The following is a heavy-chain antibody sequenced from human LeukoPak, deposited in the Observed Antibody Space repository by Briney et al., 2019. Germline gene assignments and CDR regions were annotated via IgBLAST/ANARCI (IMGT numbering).Heavy chain of an antibody. CDR3: ARHKRSLSYGFLRPQNWFDP. V-gene: IGHV4-34*01. J-gene: IGHJ5*02. Sequence: SETLSLTCAVYGGSFSGYYWSWIRQPPGKGLEWIGEINHSGSTNYNPSLKSRVTISVDTSKNQFSLKLSSVTAADTAVYYCARHKRSLSYGFLRPQNWFDPWGQGTLVTVSS. D-gene: IGHD5-18*01. CDR1: GGSFSGYY. CDR2: INHSGST.